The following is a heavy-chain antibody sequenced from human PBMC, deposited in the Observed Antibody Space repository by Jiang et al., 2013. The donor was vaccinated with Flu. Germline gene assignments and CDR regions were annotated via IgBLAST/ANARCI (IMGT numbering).Heavy chain of an antibody. Sequence: GLVKPSETLSLTCTVSGGSISSYYWSWIRQPPGKGLEWIGYIYYSGSTNYNPSLKSRVTISVDTSKNQFSLKLSSVTAADTAVYYCARLLTGVPTLATAMVFDYWGQGTLVTVSS. V-gene: IGHV4-59*08. D-gene: IGHD5-18*01. CDR1: GGSISSYY. CDR3: ARLLTGVPTLATAMVFDY. CDR2: IYYSGST. J-gene: IGHJ4*02.